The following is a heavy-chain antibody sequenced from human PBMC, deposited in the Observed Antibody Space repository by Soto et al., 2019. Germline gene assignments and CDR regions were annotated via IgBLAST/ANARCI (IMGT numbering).Heavy chain of an antibody. Sequence: GESLKISCEGSGYSFAGYWITWVRQKPGKGLEWMGRIDPSDSQTYYSPSFLGHVTISVTKSITTVFLQWSSLRASDTAMYYCARQIYDSDTGPNFQYYFDSWGQGTPVTVSS. J-gene: IGHJ4*02. D-gene: IGHD3-22*01. V-gene: IGHV5-10-1*01. CDR1: GYSFAGYW. CDR2: IDPSDSQT. CDR3: ARQIYDSDTGPNFQYYFDS.